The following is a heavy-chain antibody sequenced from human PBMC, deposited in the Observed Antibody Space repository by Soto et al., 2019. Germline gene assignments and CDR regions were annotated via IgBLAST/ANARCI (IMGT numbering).Heavy chain of an antibody. D-gene: IGHD2-2*01. CDR1: GFTFSSYW. CDR3: ASSPCVPYCSSTSSAGSWFDP. CDR2: IKQDGSEK. V-gene: IGHV3-7*01. J-gene: IGHJ5*02. Sequence: EVQLVESGGGLVQPGGSLRLSCAASGFTFSSYWMSWVRQAPGKGLEWVANIKQDGSEKYYVDSVKGRFTISRDNAKNSLYLQMNSLRAEDTAVYYCASSPCVPYCSSTSSAGSWFDPWGQGTLVTVSS.